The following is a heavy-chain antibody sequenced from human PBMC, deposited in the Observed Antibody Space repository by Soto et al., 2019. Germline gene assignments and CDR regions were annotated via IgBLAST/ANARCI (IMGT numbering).Heavy chain of an antibody. CDR1: GGTFSSYA. CDR2: IIPIFGTA. J-gene: IGHJ6*02. Sequence: SVKVSCKASGGTFSSYAISWVRRAPGQGLEWMGGIIPIFGTANYAQKFQGRVTITADESTSTAYMELSSLRSEDTAVYYCARDRVRGTHCSGGSCMGYYYGMDVWGQGTTVTVSS. D-gene: IGHD2-15*01. V-gene: IGHV1-69*13. CDR3: ARDRVRGTHCSGGSCMGYYYGMDV.